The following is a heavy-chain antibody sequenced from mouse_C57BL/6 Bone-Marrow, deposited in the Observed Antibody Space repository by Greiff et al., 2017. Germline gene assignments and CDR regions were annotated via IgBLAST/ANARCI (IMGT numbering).Heavy chain of an antibody. Sequence: VMLVESGPGLVAPSQSLSITCTVSGFSLTSSCVDWVRQSPGKGLEWLGVIWGVGSTNYNSALKSRLSISKDNSKSQVVLKMNSLQTDDTAMYYCARDGYLGYFDVWGTGTTVIVSS. CDR2: IWGVGST. V-gene: IGHV2-6*01. CDR3: ARDGYLGYFDV. D-gene: IGHD2-3*01. CDR1: GFSLTSSC. J-gene: IGHJ1*03.